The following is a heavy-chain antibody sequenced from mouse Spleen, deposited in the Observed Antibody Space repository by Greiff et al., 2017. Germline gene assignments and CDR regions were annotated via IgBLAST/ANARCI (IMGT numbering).Heavy chain of an antibody. CDR1: GYTFTSYW. CDR2: IYPGSGST. CDR3: ARVDGYYEWYFDV. J-gene: IGHJ1*01. Sequence: QVQLQQSGAELVKPGASVKMSCKASGYTFTSYWITWVKQRPGQGLEWIGDIYPGSGSTNYNEKFKSKATLTVDTSSSTAYMQLSSLTSEDSAVYYCARVDGYYEWYFDVWGAGTTVTVSS. V-gene: IGHV1-55*01. D-gene: IGHD2-3*01.